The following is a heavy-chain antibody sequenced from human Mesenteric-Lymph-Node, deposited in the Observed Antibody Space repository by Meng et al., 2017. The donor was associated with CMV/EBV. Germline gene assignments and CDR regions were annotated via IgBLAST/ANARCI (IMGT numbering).Heavy chain of an antibody. CDR1: GFTFSSYS. D-gene: IGHD3-22*01. V-gene: IGHV3-21*01. CDR2: ISSSSSYI. Sequence: GGSLRLSCAASGFTFSSYSMNWVRQAPGKGLEWVSSISSSSSYIYYADSVKGRFTISRDNAKNSLYLQMNSLRAEDTAVYYCARDGAVVVKHLMGYYGMDVWGQGTTVTVSS. CDR3: ARDGAVVVKHLMGYYGMDV. J-gene: IGHJ6*02.